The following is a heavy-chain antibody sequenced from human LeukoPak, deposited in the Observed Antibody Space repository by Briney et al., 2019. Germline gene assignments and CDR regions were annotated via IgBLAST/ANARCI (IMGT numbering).Heavy chain of an antibody. J-gene: IGHJ5*02. Sequence: GGSLRLSCAASGFTFSSYSMNWVRQAPGKGLEWVSSISSSSSYIYYADSVKGRFTISRDNAKNSLYLQMNSPRAEDTAVYYCARDTIPYYDSSGPRVGFDPWGQGTLVTVSS. CDR2: ISSSSSYI. D-gene: IGHD3-22*01. CDR3: ARDTIPYYDSSGPRVGFDP. CDR1: GFTFSSYS. V-gene: IGHV3-21*01.